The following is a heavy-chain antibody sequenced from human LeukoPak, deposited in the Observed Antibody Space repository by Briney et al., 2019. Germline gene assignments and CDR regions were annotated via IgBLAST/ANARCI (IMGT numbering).Heavy chain of an antibody. V-gene: IGHV4-39*07. CDR1: GDSISSRSYY. CDR2: IYYSGST. D-gene: IGHD1-26*01. CDR3: ARVLGNYYNYYYYYYMDV. Sequence: PSETLSLTCTVSGDSISSRSYYWGWIRQPPGKGLEWIGSIYYSGSTYYNPSLKSRVTISVDTSKNQFSLKLSSVTAADTAVYYCARVLGNYYNYYYYYYMDVWGKGTTVTVSS. J-gene: IGHJ6*03.